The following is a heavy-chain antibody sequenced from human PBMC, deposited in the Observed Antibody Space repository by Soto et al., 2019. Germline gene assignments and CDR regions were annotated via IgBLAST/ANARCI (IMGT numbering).Heavy chain of an antibody. CDR2: INPSGGST. Sequence: ASVKVSCKASGYTFTSYYMHWVRQAPGQGLEWMGIINPSGGSTSYAQKFQGRVTMTRDTSTSTVYMELSSLRSEDTAVYYCARDTAAVAGTEYYYGMDVSGQGTTVTVSS. CDR1: GYTFTSYY. D-gene: IGHD6-19*01. CDR3: ARDTAAVAGTEYYYGMDV. V-gene: IGHV1-46*01. J-gene: IGHJ6*02.